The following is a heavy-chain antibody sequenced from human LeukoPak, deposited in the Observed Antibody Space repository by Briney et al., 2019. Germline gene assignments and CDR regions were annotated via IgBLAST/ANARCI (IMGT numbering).Heavy chain of an antibody. CDR1: GYTFTDYY. CDR3: ARDRRIAVAGTGMDY. Sequence: GASVEVSCKASGYTFTDYYMHWVRQAPGQGLEWMGWINPNSGGTNYAQKFQGRVTMTRDTSISTAYMELSRLRSDDTAVYYCARDRRIAVAGTGMDYWGQGTLVTVSS. J-gene: IGHJ4*02. CDR2: INPNSGGT. V-gene: IGHV1-2*02. D-gene: IGHD6-19*01.